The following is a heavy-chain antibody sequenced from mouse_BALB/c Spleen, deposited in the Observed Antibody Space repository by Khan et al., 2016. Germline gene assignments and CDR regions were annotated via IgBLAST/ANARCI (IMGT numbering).Heavy chain of an antibody. Sequence: QVQLKESGPELVRPSPSVNLSCKVSGYIFTSYWIHWVNQRFGQGLEWMAGIYTGTGSTYYNETFKSKATLTADKSYSTVYMQLSSLKSEDSAVYFCARYDYALNYAKDYWGQGTSVTVSS. CDR1: GYIFTSYW. V-gene: IGHV1-76*01. CDR2: IYTGTGST. CDR3: ARYDYALNYAKDY. D-gene: IGHD1-1*01. J-gene: IGHJ4*01.